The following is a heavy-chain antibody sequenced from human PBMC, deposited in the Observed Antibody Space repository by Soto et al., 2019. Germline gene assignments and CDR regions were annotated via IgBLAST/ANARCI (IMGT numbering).Heavy chain of an antibody. Sequence: EVQLVESGGGVVRPGGSLRLSCAASGFTFDDYGMSWGRQAPGKGLEWVSGINWNGGSTRYADSVKGRFTISRDNAKNSLYLQMNSLRAEDTALYYCARDRPTLTTIHAFDIWGQGTMVTVSS. CDR2: INWNGGST. V-gene: IGHV3-20*04. J-gene: IGHJ3*02. CDR1: GFTFDDYG. CDR3: ARDRPTLTTIHAFDI. D-gene: IGHD4-17*01.